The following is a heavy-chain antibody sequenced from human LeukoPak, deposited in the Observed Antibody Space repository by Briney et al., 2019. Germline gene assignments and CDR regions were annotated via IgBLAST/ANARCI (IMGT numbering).Heavy chain of an antibody. Sequence: GGSLRLSCADSQFTFNGSWMNWVRQAPGKGLEWVANMDPTGSQKRYVDSVRGRFTISRDNAKNSLYLQMNSLRAEDTAVYYCARVLDFWSGYYPYYMDVWGKGTTVTVSS. CDR2: MDPTGSQK. D-gene: IGHD3-3*01. J-gene: IGHJ6*03. CDR3: ARVLDFWSGYYPYYMDV. CDR1: QFTFNGSW. V-gene: IGHV3-7*01.